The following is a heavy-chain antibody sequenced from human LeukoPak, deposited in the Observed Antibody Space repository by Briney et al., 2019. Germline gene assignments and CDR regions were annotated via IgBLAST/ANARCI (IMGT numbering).Heavy chain of an antibody. Sequence: GGSLRLSCAASGFTFSSYSMSWVRQAPGKGLEWVSSISSSSSYIYYADSVKGRFTISRDNAKNSLYLQMNSLRAEDTAVYYCARYLDTAMAYYYGMDVWGQGTTVTVSS. CDR1: GFTFSSYS. D-gene: IGHD5-18*01. CDR3: ARYLDTAMAYYYGMDV. CDR2: ISSSSSYI. J-gene: IGHJ6*02. V-gene: IGHV3-21*01.